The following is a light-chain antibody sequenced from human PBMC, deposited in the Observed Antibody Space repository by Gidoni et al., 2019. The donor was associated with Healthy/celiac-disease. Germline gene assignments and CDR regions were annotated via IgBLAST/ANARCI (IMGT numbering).Light chain of an antibody. CDR2: DVS. J-gene: IGLJ3*02. Sequence: SALTQPRPVSGSPGQSVTISCTGTSSDVGGYNYVSWYPQHPVKAPKLMIYDVSKRPSGVPDRFSGSKSGNTASLTISGLQAEDEADYYCCSYAGSYTWVFGGGTKLTVL. CDR3: CSYAGSYTWV. CDR1: SSDVGGYNY. V-gene: IGLV2-11*01.